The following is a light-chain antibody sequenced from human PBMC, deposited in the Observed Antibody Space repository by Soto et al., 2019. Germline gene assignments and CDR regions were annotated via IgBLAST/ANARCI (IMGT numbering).Light chain of an antibody. V-gene: IGKV1-27*01. CDR1: QGISNY. CDR3: QKYNSALMYT. Sequence: DIQMTQSPSPLSASVGDRVTITCRASQGISNYLAWYQQKPGKVPKLLIYAASTLQSGVPSRFSGSGSGTDFTLTISSLQPEDVATYYCQKYNSALMYTFGQGTK. J-gene: IGKJ2*01. CDR2: AAS.